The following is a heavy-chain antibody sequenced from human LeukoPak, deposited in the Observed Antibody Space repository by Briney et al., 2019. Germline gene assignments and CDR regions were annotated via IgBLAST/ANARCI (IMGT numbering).Heavy chain of an antibody. J-gene: IGHJ4*02. D-gene: IGHD3-10*01. CDR3: ARDPPYGSGTK. V-gene: IGHV3-66*01. CDR1: GFTVSSNY. CDR2: IYSGGST. Sequence: GGSLRLSCAASGFTVSSNYMSWVRQAPGKGLEWVSVIYSGGSTYYADSVKGRFTISRDNSKNTLYLQMNGLRAEDTAVYYCARDPPYGSGTKGGQGTLVTVSS.